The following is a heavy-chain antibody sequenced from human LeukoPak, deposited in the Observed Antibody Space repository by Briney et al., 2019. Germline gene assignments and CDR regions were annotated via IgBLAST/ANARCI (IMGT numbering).Heavy chain of an antibody. V-gene: IGHV3-23*01. Sequence: PGGSLRLSCAASGFTFSSSAMSWVRQVPGKGLEWVSGISASGGSTYYADSVRGRFTISRDNSQNTLYLQMNSLRAEDTAVYYCAKTGGATNFGPLDPWGQGTLVHVSS. J-gene: IGHJ5*02. D-gene: IGHD1-26*01. CDR1: GFTFSSSA. CDR2: ISASGGST. CDR3: AKTGGATNFGPLDP.